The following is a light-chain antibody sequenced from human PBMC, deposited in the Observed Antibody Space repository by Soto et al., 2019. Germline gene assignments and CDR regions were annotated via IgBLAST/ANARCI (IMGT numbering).Light chain of an antibody. J-gene: IGLJ3*02. CDR3: CSYAGRYTWV. CDR2: DVN. Sequence: QSALTQPRSVSGSPGQSVTISCTGTSSDIGGSTSVSWYQQHPSKAPKLLIYDVNKWPSGVPDRFSGSKSGNTASLTISGLQAEDEADYYCCSYAGRYTWVFGGGTKLTVL. V-gene: IGLV2-11*01. CDR1: SSDIGGSTS.